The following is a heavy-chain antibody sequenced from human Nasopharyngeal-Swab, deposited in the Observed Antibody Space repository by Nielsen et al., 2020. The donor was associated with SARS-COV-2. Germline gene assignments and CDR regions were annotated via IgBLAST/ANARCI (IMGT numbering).Heavy chain of an antibody. V-gene: IGHV3-66*01. D-gene: IGHD6-19*01. J-gene: IGHJ4*02. Sequence: GESLKISCAASGFTVSSNYMSWVRQAPGKGLDWVSVIYSVGSTYYADSVKGRFTISRDNSKNTLYLQMNSLRAEDTAVYYCAREGSSGWVDYWGQGTLVTVSS. CDR3: AREGSSGWVDY. CDR2: IYSVGST. CDR1: GFTVSSNY.